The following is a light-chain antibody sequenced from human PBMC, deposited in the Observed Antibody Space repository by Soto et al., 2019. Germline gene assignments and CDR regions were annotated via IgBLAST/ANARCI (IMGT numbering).Light chain of an antibody. CDR1: QGISSY. J-gene: IGKJ5*01. V-gene: IGKV1-9*01. CDR3: QKLNDYPIT. Sequence: IQLTQSPSSLSASVGDRVTITCRASQGISSYLAWYQQKPGKAPKLLIYAASTLQSGVPSRFSGSVSGTDFTLTISSLQPEDFATYYCQKLNDYPITFGQGTRLEIK. CDR2: AAS.